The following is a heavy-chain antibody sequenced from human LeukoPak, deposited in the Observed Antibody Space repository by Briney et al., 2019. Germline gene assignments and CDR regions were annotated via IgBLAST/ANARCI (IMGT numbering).Heavy chain of an antibody. CDR1: GFTFSNHW. CDR2: IKQDGSEK. J-gene: IGHJ5*02. CDR3: ARASDPWLQLT. Sequence: GGSLRLSCAASGFTFSNHWMIWVRQAPGKGLEWVGNIKQDGSEKRYADSVRGRLSISRGNAQTSLYLQMNSLRVEDTAVYYCARASDPWLQLTWGQGTLVTVSS. D-gene: IGHD5-24*01. V-gene: IGHV3-7*05.